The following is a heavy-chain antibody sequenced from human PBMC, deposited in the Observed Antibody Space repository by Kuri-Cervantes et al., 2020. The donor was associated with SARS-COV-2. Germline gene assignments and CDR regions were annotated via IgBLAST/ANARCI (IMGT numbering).Heavy chain of an antibody. D-gene: IGHD2-2*01. J-gene: IGHJ3*02. CDR1: GFTFGSYS. V-gene: IGHV3-21*01. CDR2: ISSNSSYI. CDR3: ARGVVVPAANMGYDAFDI. Sequence: GESLKISCAASGFTFGSYSMNWVRQAPGKGLEWVSSISSNSSYIYYADSVKGRFTISRDNAKNSLYLQMNSLRAEDTAVYYCARGVVVPAANMGYDAFDIWGQGTMVTVSS.